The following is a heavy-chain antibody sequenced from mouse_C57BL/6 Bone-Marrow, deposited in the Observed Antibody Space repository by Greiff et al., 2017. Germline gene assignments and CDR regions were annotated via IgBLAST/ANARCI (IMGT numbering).Heavy chain of an antibody. CDR1: GYTFTDYY. Sequence: VQLQQSGPALVKPGASVKISCKASGYTFTDYYMNWVKQSHGKSLEWIGDINPNNGGTSYTQKFKGKATLTVDKSSSTAYMELRSLTSEDSAVYYCAREGYYGSRFYWGQGTTLTVSS. V-gene: IGHV1-26*01. CDR3: AREGYYGSRFY. CDR2: INPNNGGT. J-gene: IGHJ2*01. D-gene: IGHD1-1*01.